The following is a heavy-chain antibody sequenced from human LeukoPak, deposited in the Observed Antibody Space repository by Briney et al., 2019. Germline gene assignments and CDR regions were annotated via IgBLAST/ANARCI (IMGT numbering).Heavy chain of an antibody. CDR2: VDYSGSP. CDR1: GASISSSSYY. V-gene: IGHV4-39*01. CDR3: ARQGCSRTSCYSDY. D-gene: IGHD2-2*01. J-gene: IGHJ4*02. Sequence: SETLSLTCSVSGASISSSSYYGGWIRQPPGKGLEWIGSVDYSGSPYYNPSHRSRVTISADTSKKQFSLKLSSVTAADTAVYYCARQGCSRTSCYSDYWGQGALVTVSS.